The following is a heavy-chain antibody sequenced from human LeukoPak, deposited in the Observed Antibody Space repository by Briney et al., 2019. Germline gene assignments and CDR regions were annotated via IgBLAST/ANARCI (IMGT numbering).Heavy chain of an antibody. D-gene: IGHD4-17*01. CDR3: ARDYGVEGVDY. V-gene: IGHV1-46*01. CDR1: AYTFTSYY. J-gene: IGHJ4*02. CDR2: INPSGGST. Sequence: ASVKVSCKASAYTFTSYYVHWVRQAPGQGLEWMGIINPSGGSTSYAQKFQGRVTMTRDMSTSTVYMELSSLRSEDTAVYYCARDYGVEGVDYWGQGTLVTVSS.